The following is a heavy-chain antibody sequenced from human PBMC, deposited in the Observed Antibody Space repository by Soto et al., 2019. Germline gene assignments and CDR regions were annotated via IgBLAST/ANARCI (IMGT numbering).Heavy chain of an antibody. CDR1: GFTFSSYS. CDR2: ISSSSSTI. Sequence: GGSLRLSCAASGFTFSSYSMNWVRQAPGKGLEWVSYISSSSSTIYYADSVKGRFTICRDNAKNSLYLQMNSLRDEYTALYYCARDWRGRYCSSTSCYDAFDIWGQGTMVTVSS. J-gene: IGHJ3*02. V-gene: IGHV3-48*02. D-gene: IGHD2-2*01. CDR3: ARDWRGRYCSSTSCYDAFDI.